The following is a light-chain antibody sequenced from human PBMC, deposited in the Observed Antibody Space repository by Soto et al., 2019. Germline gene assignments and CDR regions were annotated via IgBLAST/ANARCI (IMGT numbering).Light chain of an antibody. CDR1: QRVLYSSNNKNY. Sequence: IVTTQSPDSLAVSLGERATINCKSSQRVLYSSNNKNYLAWYQQEPGQPPKLLIYWASTRESGVPDQFSGSRSGTGFTINIRTLKDEVGGVSYSQQHYSSPLSFGIGTKVEI. V-gene: IGKV4-1*01. J-gene: IGKJ4*01. CDR3: QQHYSSPLS. CDR2: WAS.